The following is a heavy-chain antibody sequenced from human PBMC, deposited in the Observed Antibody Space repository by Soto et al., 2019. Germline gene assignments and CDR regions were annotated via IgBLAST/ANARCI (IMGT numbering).Heavy chain of an antibody. J-gene: IGHJ6*02. CDR3: ARDYGSWVDYIVYYYYYGIDV. D-gene: IGHD3-10*01. V-gene: IGHV5-10-1*01. Sequence: PGESLKIYCKGSGYRFTSYWISWVRQMPGKGLEWVGRLDPSDSYTNYSPSYQGHVTISADKSISTADLQWSSLKASDTAMYDGARDYGSWVDYIVYYYYYGIDVWGQGTMVTVSS. CDR1: GYRFTSYW. CDR2: LDPSDSYT.